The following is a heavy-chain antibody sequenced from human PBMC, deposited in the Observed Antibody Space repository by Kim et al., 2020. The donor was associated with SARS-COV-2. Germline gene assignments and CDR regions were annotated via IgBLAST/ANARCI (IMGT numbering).Heavy chain of an antibody. CDR2: ISSSSSYI. CDR1: GFTFSSYS. CDR3: ARVDSSSWFNYFDY. Sequence: GGSLRLSCAASGFTFSSYSMNWVRQAPGKGLEWVSSISSSSSYIYYADSVKGRFTISRDNAKNSLYLQMNSLRAEDTAVYYCARVDSSSWFNYFDYWGQGTLVTVSS. V-gene: IGHV3-21*01. J-gene: IGHJ4*02. D-gene: IGHD6-13*01.